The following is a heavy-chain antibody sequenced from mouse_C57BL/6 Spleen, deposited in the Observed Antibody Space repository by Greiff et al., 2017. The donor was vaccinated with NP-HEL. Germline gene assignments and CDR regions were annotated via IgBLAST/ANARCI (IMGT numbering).Heavy chain of an antibody. J-gene: IGHJ2*01. CDR1: GYTFTTYP. V-gene: IGHV1-47*01. D-gene: IGHD2-1*01. Sequence: QVQLKASGAELVKPGASVKMSCKASGYTFTTYPIEWMKQNHGKSLEWIGNFHPYNDDTKYNEKFKGKATLTVEKSSSTAYLELSRLTSDDSAVYYCARAHYGNYSYYFDYWGQGTTLTVSS. CDR3: ARAHYGNYSYYFDY. CDR2: FHPYNDDT.